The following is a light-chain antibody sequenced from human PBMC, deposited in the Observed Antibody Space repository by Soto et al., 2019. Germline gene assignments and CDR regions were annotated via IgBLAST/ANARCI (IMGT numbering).Light chain of an antibody. Sequence: DIQMTQSPSAMSASVGDRVTLTCRASQGISNYLAWFQQKPGKVPKGLIYAASSLQSGVPSRFSGSGAGTEFTLTISSLQPEDFATYYCLQHNSYPWTFGQGTKVDIK. CDR1: QGISNY. CDR2: AAS. J-gene: IGKJ1*01. CDR3: LQHNSYPWT. V-gene: IGKV1-17*03.